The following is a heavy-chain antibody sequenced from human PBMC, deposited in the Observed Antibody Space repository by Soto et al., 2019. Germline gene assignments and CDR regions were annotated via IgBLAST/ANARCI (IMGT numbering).Heavy chain of an antibody. V-gene: IGHV4-61*01. CDR3: AKRVGATPARD. Sequence: QVQLQESGPGLVKPSETLSLTCTVSGTSVSSTSYHWVWIRQPPGKGLEWIGNIYYSGSTNYSPSRKRRGTISTDTSKNQCPLTLNSVTPADTAVDSWAKRVGATPARDWGQGTLVTVSS. D-gene: IGHD1-26*01. J-gene: IGHJ4*02. CDR1: GTSVSSTSYH. CDR2: IYYSGST.